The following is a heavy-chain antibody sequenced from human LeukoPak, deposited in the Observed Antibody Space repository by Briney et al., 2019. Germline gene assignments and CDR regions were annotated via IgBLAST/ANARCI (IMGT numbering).Heavy chain of an antibody. CDR3: ARDPRGPHAFDI. CDR2: IYYSGST. CDR1: GGSISSSSYY. Sequence: PSETLSLTCTVSGGSISSSSYYWGWIRQPPGKGLEWIGSIYYSGSTYYNPSLKSRVTISVDTSKNQFSLKLSSVTAADTAVYYCARDPRGPHAFDIWGQGTMVTVSS. D-gene: IGHD3-10*01. J-gene: IGHJ3*02. V-gene: IGHV4-39*07.